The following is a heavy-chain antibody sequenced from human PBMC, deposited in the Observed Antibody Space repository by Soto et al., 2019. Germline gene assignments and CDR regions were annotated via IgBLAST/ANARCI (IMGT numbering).Heavy chain of an antibody. CDR2: ISNDGSNK. CDR1: GFTFSSYA. Sequence: VGSLRLSCAASGFTFSSYAIHWVRQAPGKGLEWLALISNDGSNKYYADSVKGRFTISRDNSKNTLYLQVNSLRAEDTAVYYCARNWNYAFDYWGQGTLVTVSS. J-gene: IGHJ4*02. CDR3: ARNWNYAFDY. V-gene: IGHV3-30*04. D-gene: IGHD1-7*01.